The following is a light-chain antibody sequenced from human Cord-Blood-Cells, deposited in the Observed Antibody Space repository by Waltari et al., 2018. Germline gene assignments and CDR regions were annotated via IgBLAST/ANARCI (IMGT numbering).Light chain of an antibody. V-gene: IGLV1-44*01. CDR3: AAWDDSLNGPNWV. CDR1: SSNIGSNT. CDR2: SKN. J-gene: IGLJ3*02. Sequence: QSVLTQPPSASGTPGQRVTIPCSGSSSNIGSNTVNWYQQPPGTAPKLLIYSKNQRPSGVPDRFSGSKSGTSASLAISGLQSEDEADYYCAAWDDSLNGPNWVFGGGTKLTVL.